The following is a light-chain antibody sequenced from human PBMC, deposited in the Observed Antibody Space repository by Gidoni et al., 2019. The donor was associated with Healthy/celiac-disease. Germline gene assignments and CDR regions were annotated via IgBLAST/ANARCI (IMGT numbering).Light chain of an antibody. CDR1: QSVLYSSNNKNY. V-gene: IGKV4-1*01. J-gene: IGKJ1*01. CDR2: WAS. Sequence: DILMTQSTDSLAVSLGERATINCKSSQSVLYSSNNKNYLAWYQQKPGQPPKLLIYWASTRESGVPDRFSGSGSGTDFTLTISSLQAEDVAVYYCQQYYSTPWTFGQGTKVEIK. CDR3: QQYYSTPWT.